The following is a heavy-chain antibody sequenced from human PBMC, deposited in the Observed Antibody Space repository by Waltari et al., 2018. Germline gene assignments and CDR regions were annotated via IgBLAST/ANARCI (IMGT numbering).Heavy chain of an antibody. CDR3: ARALNGEMATTRGWYFDL. CDR2: IYHSGSN. J-gene: IGHJ2*01. D-gene: IGHD5-12*01. CDR1: GYSISSGYS. Sequence: QVQLQESGPGLVKPSEPLSLTCTVSGYSISSGYSWGWIRQPPGKGLEWIGSIYHSGSNYYNPSLKRRVTIAVDTSRNQFSLRLSSVTAADTAVYYCARALNGEMATTRGWYFDLWGRGTLVIVSS. V-gene: IGHV4-38-2*02.